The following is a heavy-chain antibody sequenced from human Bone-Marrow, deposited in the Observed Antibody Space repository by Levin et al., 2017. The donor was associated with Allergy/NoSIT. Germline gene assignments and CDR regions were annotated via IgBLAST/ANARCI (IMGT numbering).Heavy chain of an antibody. J-gene: IGHJ4*02. D-gene: IGHD3-22*01. V-gene: IGHV4-34*01. Sequence: SETLSLTCAVYGGSFSGYYWSWIRQPPGKGLEWIGEINHSGSTNYNPSLKSRVTISVDTSKNQFSLKLSSVTAADTAVYYCARGVYYDSSGYGDYWGQGTLVTVSS. CDR1: GGSFSGYY. CDR3: ARGVYYDSSGYGDY. CDR2: INHSGST.